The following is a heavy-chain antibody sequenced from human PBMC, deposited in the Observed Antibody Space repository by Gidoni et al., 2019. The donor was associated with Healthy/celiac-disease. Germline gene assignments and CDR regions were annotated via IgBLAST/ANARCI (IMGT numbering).Heavy chain of an antibody. Sequence: QVQLVQSGAEVKKPGASVKVSCKASGYTCTSYDINWVRQATGQGLEWMGWMNPNSGNTGYAQKFQGRVTMTRNTSISTAYMELSSLRSEDTAVYYCARGGVDIVATNHYYYYGMDVWGQGTTVTVSS. CDR2: MNPNSGNT. J-gene: IGHJ6*02. D-gene: IGHD5-12*01. CDR3: ARGGVDIVATNHYYYYGMDV. V-gene: IGHV1-8*01. CDR1: GYTCTSYD.